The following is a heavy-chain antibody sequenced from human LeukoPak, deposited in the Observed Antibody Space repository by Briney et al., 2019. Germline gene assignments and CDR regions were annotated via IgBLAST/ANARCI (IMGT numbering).Heavy chain of an antibody. CDR3: ARQDYYDSSGYYSLLQFDY. J-gene: IGHJ4*02. CDR1: GGSISSSSYY. V-gene: IGHV4-39*01. D-gene: IGHD3-22*01. Sequence: SETLSLTCTVSGGSISSSSYYWGWIRQPPGTGLEWIESIYYSGSTYYNPSLKSRVTISVDTSKNQFSLKLSSVTAADTAVYYCARQDYYDSSGYYSLLQFDYWGQGTLVTVSS. CDR2: IYYSGST.